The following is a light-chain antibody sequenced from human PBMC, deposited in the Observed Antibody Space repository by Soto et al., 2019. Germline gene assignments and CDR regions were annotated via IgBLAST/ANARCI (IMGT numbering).Light chain of an antibody. CDR3: QQYDTSPRT. Sequence: EVMLTQSPGTLSLSPGERATLSCRASQSVSSNYLAWYQQKSGQAPRLLIYGASNRDTGIPDRFSGSGYGTDFTLTIRRLEPEEFAVYYCQQYDTSPRTFGQGTKVEFK. CDR1: QSVSSNY. J-gene: IGKJ1*01. V-gene: IGKV3-20*01. CDR2: GAS.